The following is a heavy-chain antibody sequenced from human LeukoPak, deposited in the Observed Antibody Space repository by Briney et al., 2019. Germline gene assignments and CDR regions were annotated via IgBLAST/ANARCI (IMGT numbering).Heavy chain of an antibody. J-gene: IGHJ4*02. D-gene: IGHD6-6*01. CDR3: ARAPYSSSSVGCDY. Sequence: ASVKVSCKASGYTFTSYDINWVRQAPGQGLEWMGWMNPNSGNTGYAQKFQGRVTITRNTSISTAYMELSSLRSEDTAVYYCARAPYSSSSVGCDYWGQGTLVTVSS. V-gene: IGHV1-8*03. CDR2: MNPNSGNT. CDR1: GYTFTSYD.